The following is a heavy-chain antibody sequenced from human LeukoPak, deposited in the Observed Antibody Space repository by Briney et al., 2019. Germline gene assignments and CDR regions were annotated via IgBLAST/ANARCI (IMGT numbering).Heavy chain of an antibody. CDR3: AREGSLYGYHSFDS. CDR1: GFNFSIYS. D-gene: IGHD5-18*01. V-gene: IGHV3-15*01. CDR2: IKPTKTDGGAP. J-gene: IGHJ4*02. Sequence: SGGSLRLSCAASGFNFSIYSMTWVRQAPGKGLEWVGRIKPTKTDGGAPFYATAFEGRITISRDDSKDMMYLQMNSLKTDYTGLYYCAREGSLYGYHSFDSWGQGTLVTVSS.